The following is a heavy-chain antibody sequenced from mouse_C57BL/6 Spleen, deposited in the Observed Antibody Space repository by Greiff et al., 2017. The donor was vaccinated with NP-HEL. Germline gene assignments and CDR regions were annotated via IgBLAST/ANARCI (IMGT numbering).Heavy chain of an antibody. J-gene: IGHJ4*01. CDR1: GYTFTGYW. CDR3: ARKPIYYGNSYYAMDY. Sequence: QVQLQQSGAELMKPGASVKLSCKATGYTFTGYWIEWVKQRPGHGLEWIGEILPGSGSTNYNEKFKGKATFTADTSSNTAYMQLSSLTTEDSAIYYCARKPIYYGNSYYAMDYWGQGTSVTVSS. D-gene: IGHD2-1*01. CDR2: ILPGSGST. V-gene: IGHV1-9*01.